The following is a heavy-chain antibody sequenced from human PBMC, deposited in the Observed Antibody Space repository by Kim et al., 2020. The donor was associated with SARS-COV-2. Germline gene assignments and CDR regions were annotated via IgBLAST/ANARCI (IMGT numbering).Heavy chain of an antibody. J-gene: IGHJ6*02. CDR3: ARGPAYYDFWSGYYPFPVYYYYYGMDV. V-gene: IGHV1-8*01. CDR1: GYTFTSYD. D-gene: IGHD3-3*01. Sequence: ASVKVSCKASGYTFTSYDINWVRQATGQGLEWMGWMNPNSGNTGYAQKFQGRVTMTRNTSISTAYMELSSLRSEDTAVYYCARGPAYYDFWSGYYPFPVYYYYYGMDVWGQGTTXTVSS. CDR2: MNPNSGNT.